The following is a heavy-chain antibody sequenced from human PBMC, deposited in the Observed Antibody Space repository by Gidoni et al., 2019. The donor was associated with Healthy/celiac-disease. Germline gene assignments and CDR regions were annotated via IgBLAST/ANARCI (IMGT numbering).Heavy chain of an antibody. CDR3: ARIAVAGFLAEDY. D-gene: IGHD6-19*01. J-gene: IGHJ4*02. Sequence: QVTLKESGPVLVKPTETLTLTCTVSGFSLSNARMGVSWIRQPPGKALEWLAQIFSNDEKSYSTPLKSRRIISKDTSYSHVVLIMPNMDPVDTATYYCARIAVAGFLAEDYWGQGTLVTVSS. CDR2: IFSNDEK. V-gene: IGHV2-26*01. CDR1: GFSLSNARMG.